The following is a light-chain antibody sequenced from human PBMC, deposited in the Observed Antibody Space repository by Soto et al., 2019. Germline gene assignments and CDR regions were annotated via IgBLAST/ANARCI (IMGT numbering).Light chain of an antibody. V-gene: IGKV3-11*01. Sequence: EVVLTQSPATLSLSPGERATLSCRASQSISSYLAWFQQKPGQAPRLLIYDASNRATGIPARFSGSGSGTDFTLTISSLEPEDFAVYYCQHRPSWPPGVSFGPGTTVDIK. CDR3: QHRPSWPPGVS. CDR1: QSISSY. CDR2: DAS. J-gene: IGKJ3*01.